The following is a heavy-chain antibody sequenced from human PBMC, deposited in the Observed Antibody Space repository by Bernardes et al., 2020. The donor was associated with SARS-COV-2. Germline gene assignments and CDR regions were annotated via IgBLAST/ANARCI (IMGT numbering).Heavy chain of an antibody. J-gene: IGHJ4*02. Sequence: SETLSLTCTVSGGSISSYYWSWIRQPAGKGLEWIGRIYSSGSTSYNPSLKSRVTMSVDTSKNQFSLNLSSVTAADTAVYYCARHGRDTIFGVVIILGGFDYWSPGALVTVSS. CDR3: ARHGRDTIFGVVIILGGFDY. D-gene: IGHD3-3*01. CDR2: IYSSGST. CDR1: GGSISSYY. V-gene: IGHV4-4*07.